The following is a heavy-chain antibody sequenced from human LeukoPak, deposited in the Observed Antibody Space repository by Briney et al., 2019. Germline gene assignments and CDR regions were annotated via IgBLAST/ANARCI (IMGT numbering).Heavy chain of an antibody. CDR3: ARGGLDTAMVMYYYYYYMDV. D-gene: IGHD5-18*01. CDR2: INPNSGGT. V-gene: IGHV1-2*02. J-gene: IGHJ6*03. Sequence: ASVKVSCKASGYTFTGYYMHWVRQAPGQGLEWMEWINPNSGGTNYAQKFQGRVTMTRDTSISTAYMELSRLRSDDTAVYYCARGGLDTAMVMYYYYYYMDVWGKGTTVTVSS. CDR1: GYTFTGYY.